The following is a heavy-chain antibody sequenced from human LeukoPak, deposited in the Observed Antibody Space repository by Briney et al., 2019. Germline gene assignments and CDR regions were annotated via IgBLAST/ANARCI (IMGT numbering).Heavy chain of an antibody. Sequence: GGSLRLSCAVSGFTLSDHYMDWVRQAPGKGLEWVAVISYDGSNKYYADSVKGRFTISRDNSKNTLYLQMNSLRAEDTAVYYCATFSSSWLLLDYWGQGTLVTVSS. CDR3: ATFSSSWLLLDY. CDR1: GFTLSDHY. J-gene: IGHJ4*02. D-gene: IGHD6-13*01. CDR2: ISYDGSNK. V-gene: IGHV3-30-3*01.